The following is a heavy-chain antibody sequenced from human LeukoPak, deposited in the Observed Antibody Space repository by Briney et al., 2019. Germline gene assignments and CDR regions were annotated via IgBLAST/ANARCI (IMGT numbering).Heavy chain of an antibody. CDR2: ICYSGDT. Sequence: SETLSLTCIVTGDSIISYCWSWMRQPPAKGLEWIGYICYSGDTNYNPSLKSRVTISVDTSKNQFSLKLTPVTAADTAVYYCARRGTYGDYGYFFDYWGQGTLVTVSS. J-gene: IGHJ4*02. V-gene: IGHV4-59*08. CDR3: ARRGTYGDYGYFFDY. CDR1: GDSIISYC. D-gene: IGHD4-17*01.